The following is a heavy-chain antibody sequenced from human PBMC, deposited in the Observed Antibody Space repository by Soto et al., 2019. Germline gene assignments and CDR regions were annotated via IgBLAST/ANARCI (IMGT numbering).Heavy chain of an antibody. J-gene: IGHJ1*01. CDR1: GFNFNHFA. CDR3: ARDGCSGTACYLQH. D-gene: IGHD5-12*01. Sequence: QVQLVESGGGVVQPGGSLKLSCAASGFNFNHFALNWVRQAPGKGPEWVAVISYDGLKKFYADSVKGRFTISRDTSTDTVSMQMSDLRVEATSVYYCARDGCSGTACYLQHWGQGTLVTVSS. CDR2: ISYDGLKK. V-gene: IGHV3-30-3*01.